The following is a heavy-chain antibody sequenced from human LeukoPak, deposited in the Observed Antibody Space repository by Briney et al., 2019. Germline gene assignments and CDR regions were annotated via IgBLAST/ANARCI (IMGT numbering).Heavy chain of an antibody. J-gene: IGHJ6*03. CDR1: GYNFNGFA. V-gene: IGHV1-18*01. CDR3: ARGFGVVAATISYLYYYMDV. D-gene: IGHD2-15*01. CDR2: ISASSGNT. Sequence: ASVKVSCKASGYNFNGFAVSWVRQAPGQGLEWMGGISASSGNTKLAQRLQGRVTMTTDTSTSTAYMELRSLRSDDTAVYYCARGFGVVAATISYLYYYMDVWGKGTTVTVSS.